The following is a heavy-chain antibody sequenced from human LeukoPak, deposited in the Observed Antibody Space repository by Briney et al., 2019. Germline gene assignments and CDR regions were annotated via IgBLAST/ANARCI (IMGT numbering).Heavy chain of an antibody. CDR3: AREVITPGDSDGFDL. D-gene: IGHD2-2*01. J-gene: IGHJ3*01. CDR1: GGSISSANHF. V-gene: IGHV4-30-4*08. CDR2: IHFDGRA. Sequence: SETLSLTCTVSGGSISSANHFWSWVRQSPGEGLEWIGYIHFDGRAHYNPSLKSRVSMSLDMSKNQFSLSLSSVTAADTAIYYCAREVITPGDSDGFDLWGQGTMVSVSS.